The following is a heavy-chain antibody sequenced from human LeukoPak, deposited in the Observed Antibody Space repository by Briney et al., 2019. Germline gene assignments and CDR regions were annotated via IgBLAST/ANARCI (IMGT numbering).Heavy chain of an antibody. V-gene: IGHV3-21*01. Sequence: GGTLRLSCAASGFTFTSNAMAWVRQAPGKGLEWVSSISSSSSYIYYADSVKGRFTISRDNARNSLSLQMNSLRAEDTAVYYCARDVQVATIYPLDYWGQGTLVTVSS. CDR2: ISSSSSYI. CDR3: ARDVQVATIYPLDY. D-gene: IGHD5-12*01. J-gene: IGHJ4*02. CDR1: GFTFTSNA.